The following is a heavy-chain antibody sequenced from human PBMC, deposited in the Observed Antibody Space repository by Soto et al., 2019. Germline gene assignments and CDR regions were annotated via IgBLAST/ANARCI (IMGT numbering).Heavy chain of an antibody. CDR3: AAGARRGYYEFDP. V-gene: IGHV1-58*01. J-gene: IGHJ5*02. D-gene: IGHD3-22*01. Sequence: SVKASCKASGFTFTSSAVQGVRQARGQRLEWIGWIVVGSGNTNYAQKFQERVTITRDMSTSTAYMELSSLRSEDTAVYYCAAGARRGYYEFDPWGQGTLVTVSS. CDR2: IVVGSGNT. CDR1: GFTFTSSA.